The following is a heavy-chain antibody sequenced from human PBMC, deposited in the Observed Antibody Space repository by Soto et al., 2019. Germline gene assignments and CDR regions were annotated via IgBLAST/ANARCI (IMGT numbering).Heavy chain of an antibody. J-gene: IGHJ4*02. Sequence: SETLSLTCAVSGVSITDYYWTWIRQAPGKGLEWIGFVWYTGITNYNPSLKNRVTLAVDMSKNQFSLELSSVTAADTAVYYCASLRSGWGIDYWGQGTLVTVSS. CDR1: GVSITDYY. D-gene: IGHD6-19*01. V-gene: IGHV4-59*12. CDR2: VWYTGIT. CDR3: ASLRSGWGIDY.